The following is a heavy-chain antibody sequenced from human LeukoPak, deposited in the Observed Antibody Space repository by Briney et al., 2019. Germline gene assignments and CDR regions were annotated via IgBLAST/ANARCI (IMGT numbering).Heavy chain of an antibody. V-gene: IGHV1-18*01. Sequence: GASVKVSCKASGYTFTSYGISWVRQAPGQGLEWMGWISAYNGNTNYAQKLQGRVTITRDTSASTAYMELSSLRSEDTAVYYCARVAARRAFDIWGQGTMVTVSS. J-gene: IGHJ3*02. D-gene: IGHD6-6*01. CDR3: ARVAARRAFDI. CDR2: ISAYNGNT. CDR1: GYTFTSYG.